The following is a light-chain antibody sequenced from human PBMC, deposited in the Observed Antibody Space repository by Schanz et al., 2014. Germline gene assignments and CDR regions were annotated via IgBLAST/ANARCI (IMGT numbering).Light chain of an antibody. V-gene: IGLV1-44*01. CDR1: SSSIGSNP. J-gene: IGLJ3*02. Sequence: QSVLTQPPSASGTPGQRVTISCSGSSSSIGSNPVNWYQQLPGTAPKPLIYSNNQRPSGVPDRFSGSKSGTSASLAIIGLQSEDEADYYCATWDDGLTARVFGGGTKLTVL. CDR3: ATWDDGLTARV. CDR2: SNN.